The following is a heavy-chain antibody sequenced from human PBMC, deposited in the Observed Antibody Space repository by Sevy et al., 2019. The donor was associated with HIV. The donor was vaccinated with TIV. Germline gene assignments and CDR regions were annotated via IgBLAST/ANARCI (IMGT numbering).Heavy chain of an antibody. CDR1: GFTFNNYC. V-gene: IGHV3-7*03. CDR2: IKQDGSDK. Sequence: GGSLRLSCAASGFTFNNYCMTWVRQAPGKGLEWVANIKQDGSDKYYMESVKGRFNISRDNTKNSLYLQLNSLRAEDTAGYYCARSRDYWKQMGYWGQGTLVTVSS. J-gene: IGHJ4*02. D-gene: IGHD1-1*01. CDR3: ARSRDYWKQMGY.